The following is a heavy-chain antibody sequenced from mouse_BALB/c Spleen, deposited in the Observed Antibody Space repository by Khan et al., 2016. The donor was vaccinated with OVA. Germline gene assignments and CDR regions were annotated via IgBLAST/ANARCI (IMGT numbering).Heavy chain of an antibody. J-gene: IGHJ3*01. D-gene: IGHD2-14*01. CDR2: IWSGGNT. CDR1: GFSLTTYG. V-gene: IGHV2-4-1*01. Sequence: QVQLKQSGPGLLQPSQNLSITCTVSGFSLTTYGVHWVRQSPGKGLEWLGLIWSGGNTAYNAAFISRLSISKDNSKSQVFFKMNSLQADDTAIYYCARNSYMYDFTYWGQGTLVTVSA. CDR3: ARNSYMYDFTY.